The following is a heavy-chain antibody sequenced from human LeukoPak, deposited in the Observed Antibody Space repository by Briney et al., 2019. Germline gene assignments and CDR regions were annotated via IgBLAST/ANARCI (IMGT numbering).Heavy chain of an antibody. J-gene: IGHJ4*02. CDR2: ISSSGSTI. CDR3: TTALVEYYDSSGRSREVPY. CDR1: GFTFSSYE. V-gene: IGHV3-48*03. Sequence: GGSLRLSCAASGFTFSSYEMNWVRQAPGKGLEWVSYISSSGSTIYYADSVKGRFTISRDNAKNSLYLQMNSLKTEDTAVYYCTTALVEYYDSSGRSREVPYWGQGTLVTVSS. D-gene: IGHD3-22*01.